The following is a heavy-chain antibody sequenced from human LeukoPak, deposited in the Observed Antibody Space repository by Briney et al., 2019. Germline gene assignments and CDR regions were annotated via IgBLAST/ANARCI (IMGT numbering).Heavy chain of an antibody. D-gene: IGHD1-1*01. CDR3: ARDWGNWDFDY. J-gene: IGHJ4*02. CDR1: RFTFSSYS. CDR2: ISSLSNYI. Sequence: GGSLRLSCAASRFTFSSYSMNWVRQAPGKGLEWVSSISSLSNYIYYEDSVKGRFTISRGYAKNSLYLQMNSLRAEDTAVYYCARDWGNWDFDYWGQGTLVIVSP. V-gene: IGHV3-21*01.